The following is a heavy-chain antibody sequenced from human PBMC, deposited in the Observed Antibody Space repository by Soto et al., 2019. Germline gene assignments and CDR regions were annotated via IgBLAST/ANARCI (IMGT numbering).Heavy chain of an antibody. CDR3: AGGQGAASGPDYYYDVMGF. Sequence: SETLSLTCTVSGCSISSYYWSWIRQPPGRGLEWIGYIYYSGSTNYNPSLKRRGTITVDTSKNQFSLKLSFVPVADRAGYYCAGGQGAASGPDYYYDVMGFWGQGTMVTVSS. CDR1: GCSISSYY. J-gene: IGHJ6*02. D-gene: IGHD6-25*01. V-gene: IGHV4-59*01. CDR2: IYYSGST.